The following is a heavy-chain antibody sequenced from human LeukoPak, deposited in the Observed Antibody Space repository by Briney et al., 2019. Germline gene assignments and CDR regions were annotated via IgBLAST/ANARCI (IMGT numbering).Heavy chain of an antibody. D-gene: IGHD2-21*02. CDR1: GFTFSSYG. Sequence: GGSLRLSCAASGFTFSSYGMSWVRQAPGKGLVWVSGMNSDGSRTSYADSVKGRFTISRDNAKNSLYLQMNSLRAEDTAVYYCARDKMDCGGDCYFRHYYYYYMDVWGKGTTVTVSS. CDR3: ARDKMDCGGDCYFRHYYYYYMDV. CDR2: MNSDGSRT. J-gene: IGHJ6*03. V-gene: IGHV3-74*01.